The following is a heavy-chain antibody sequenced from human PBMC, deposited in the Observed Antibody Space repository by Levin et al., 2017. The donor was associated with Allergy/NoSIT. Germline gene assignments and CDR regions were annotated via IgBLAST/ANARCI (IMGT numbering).Heavy chain of an antibody. V-gene: IGHV4-31*03. D-gene: IGHD3-10*01. CDR3: AGEECAWLGECYGMDV. Sequence: SQTLSLTCTVSGDSISGGTLYWSWIRQRPGKGLEWIGFIHHSGSAFYNPSLKSRLSMSLDTSKSQFSLRVTSVTVADTAVYYCAGEECAWLGECYGMDVWGQGTTVIVSS. CDR1: GDSISGGTLY. J-gene: IGHJ6*02. CDR2: IHHSGSA.